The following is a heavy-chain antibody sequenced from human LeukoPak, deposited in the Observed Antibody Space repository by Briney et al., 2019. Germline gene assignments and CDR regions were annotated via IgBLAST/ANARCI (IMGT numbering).Heavy chain of an antibody. J-gene: IGHJ4*02. CDR3: ARDTPDVYYFDY. CDR2: INPNSGGT. CDR1: GYTFTGYY. V-gene: IGHV1-2*02. Sequence: GASVKVSCKASGYTFTGYYMHWVRQAPGQGLEWMGWINPNSGGTNYAQKFQGRVTITADESTSTAYMELSSLRSEDTAVYYCARDTPDVYYFDYWGQGTLVTVSS.